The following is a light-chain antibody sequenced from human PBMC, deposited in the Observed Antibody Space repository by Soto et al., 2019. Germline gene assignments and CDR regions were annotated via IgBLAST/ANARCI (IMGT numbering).Light chain of an antibody. Sequence: EIVLTQSPGTLSLSPGERATLSCRASQSVSSSYLAWYQQKPGQAPRLLIYGASSRATGIPDRFCGSGSGTDFTHTISRLEPEDFAVYYGQQYGSSLFTFGPGTKVDIK. CDR2: GAS. CDR1: QSVSSSY. J-gene: IGKJ3*01. V-gene: IGKV3-20*01. CDR3: QQYGSSLFT.